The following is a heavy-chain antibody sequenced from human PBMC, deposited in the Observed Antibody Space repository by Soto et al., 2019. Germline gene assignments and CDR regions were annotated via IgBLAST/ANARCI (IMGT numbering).Heavy chain of an antibody. CDR2: IIPIFGTA. V-gene: IGHV1-69*06. CDR1: GGTFSSYA. D-gene: IGHD2-2*01. J-gene: IGHJ6*02. Sequence: QVQLVQSGAEEKKPGSSVKVSCKASGGTFSSYAISWVRQAPGQGLEWMGGIIPIFGTANYAQKFQGRVTITADKSTSTAYMELSSLRSEDTAVYYCARDTRDIVVVPAAITYYYYGMDVWGQGTTVTVSS. CDR3: ARDTRDIVVVPAAITYYYYGMDV.